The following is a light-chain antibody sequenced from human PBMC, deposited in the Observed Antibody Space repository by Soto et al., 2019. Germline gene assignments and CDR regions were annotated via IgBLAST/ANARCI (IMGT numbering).Light chain of an antibody. CDR2: GAS. J-gene: IGKJ1*01. V-gene: IGKV3-20*01. CDR3: QQYSSLPWT. CDR1: QSISSY. Sequence: EIEMTQSPATLSVSVGERATLSCRASQSISSYLAWYRQKPGQAPRLLIYGASSRATGIPDRFSGSGSGTDFTLTISRLEPEDFAVYYCQQYSSLPWTFGQGTKVDIK.